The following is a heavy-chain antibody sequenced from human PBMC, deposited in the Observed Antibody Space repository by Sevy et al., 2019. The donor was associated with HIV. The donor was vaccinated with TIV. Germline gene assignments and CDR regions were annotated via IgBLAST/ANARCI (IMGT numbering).Heavy chain of an antibody. V-gene: IGHV3-53*01. CDR2: IYSGDST. Sequence: GGSLRLSCAASGFSVSNSYMSWVRQAPGKGLQWVSVIYSGDSTYYTDSVKGRFSISRDNSKNTLYLQMNSLRAEDTAVYYCARLRVYYYDSSGYYTTGHAFDIWGQGTMVTVSS. CDR1: GFSVSNSY. D-gene: IGHD3-22*01. CDR3: ARLRVYYYDSSGYYTTGHAFDI. J-gene: IGHJ3*02.